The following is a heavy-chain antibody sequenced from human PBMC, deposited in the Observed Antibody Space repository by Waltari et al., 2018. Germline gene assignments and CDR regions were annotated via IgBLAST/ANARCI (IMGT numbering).Heavy chain of an antibody. D-gene: IGHD2-15*01. CDR2: IWYDGSNK. CDR1: GFTFSSYG. CDR3: ARDSFSPALIDAFDI. Sequence: QVQLVESGGGVVQPGRSLRLSCAASGFTFSSYGMHWVRQAPGKGLEWVAVIWYDGSNKYYADSVKGRFTISRDNSKNTLYLQMNSLRAEDTAVYYCARDSFSPALIDAFDIWGQGTMVTVSS. J-gene: IGHJ3*02. V-gene: IGHV3-33*01.